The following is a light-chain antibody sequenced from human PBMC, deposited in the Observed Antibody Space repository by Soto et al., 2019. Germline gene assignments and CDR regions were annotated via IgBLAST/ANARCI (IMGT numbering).Light chain of an antibody. CDR2: DAS. CDR3: QHYDNLPPYT. CDR1: QDVGNS. Sequence: DIPMTQSPSSLSVSIGERVTITCQASQDVGNSLQWYQQKPGKAPKLLIYDASKLETGVPLRFSGSGSGTDFTFTITTLQTEDIATYYCQHYDNLPPYTFGQGTKVDIK. J-gene: IGKJ2*01. V-gene: IGKV1-33*01.